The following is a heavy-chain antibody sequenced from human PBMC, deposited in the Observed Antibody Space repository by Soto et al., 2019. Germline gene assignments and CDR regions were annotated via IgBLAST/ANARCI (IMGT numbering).Heavy chain of an antibody. CDR1: GXXXXXXX. Sequence: EVQLVESGGGLVQPGGSLXXSCXXXGXXXXXXXXHXVRQAPGKGLVWVSRINGDGSGASYADFVKGRFTISRDDAKNTLFLQMNGLRAEDTAVYYCARGIFGSGTANDYWGQGTLVTVSS. D-gene: IGHD3-10*01. V-gene: IGHV3-74*01. CDR3: ARGIFGSGTANDY. CDR2: INGDGSGA. J-gene: IGHJ4*02.